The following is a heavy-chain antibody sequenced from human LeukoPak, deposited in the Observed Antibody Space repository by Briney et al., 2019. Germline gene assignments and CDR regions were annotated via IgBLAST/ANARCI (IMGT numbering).Heavy chain of an antibody. D-gene: IGHD3-9*01. CDR2: ISGSGAST. Sequence: GGSLRLSCAASGFTFSSYVMSWVRQAPGKGLEWVSGISGSGASTYYADSVKGRFTISRENSKNTLYLQMNSLRAEDTAVYYCAKDNDDILAGRGYWGQGTLVTVSS. J-gene: IGHJ4*02. CDR3: AKDNDDILAGRGY. CDR1: GFTFSSYV. V-gene: IGHV3-23*01.